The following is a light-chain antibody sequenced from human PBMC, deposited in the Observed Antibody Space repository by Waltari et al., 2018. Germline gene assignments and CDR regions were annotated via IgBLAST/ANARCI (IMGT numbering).Light chain of an antibody. J-gene: IGKJ1*01. CDR1: QSVSSY. CDR2: DAS. V-gene: IGKV3-11*01. CDR3: QQRSNWPRT. Sequence: ELVLTQSPATLSLSPGDRATLSCRASQSVSSYLAWYQQKPDQAPRLLIYDASNSATGIPARFSGSGSGTDVTLTISSLEPEDFAVYYCQQRSNWPRTFGQGTKVEIK.